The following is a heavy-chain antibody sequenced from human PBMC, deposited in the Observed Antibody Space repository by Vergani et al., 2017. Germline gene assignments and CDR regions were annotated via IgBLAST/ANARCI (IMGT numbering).Heavy chain of an antibody. Sequence: QVQLVQSGAEVKKPGASVKVSCKVSGYTLTELSMHWVRQAPGKGLEWMGGFDPEDGETIYAQKFQGRVTITMDTSASTAYMKLSSLRSEDTAVYYCARKYYYDSSGPWAFDIWGQGTMVTVSS. CDR1: GYTLTELS. J-gene: IGHJ3*02. D-gene: IGHD3-22*01. V-gene: IGHV1-24*01. CDR3: ARKYYYDSSGPWAFDI. CDR2: FDPEDGET.